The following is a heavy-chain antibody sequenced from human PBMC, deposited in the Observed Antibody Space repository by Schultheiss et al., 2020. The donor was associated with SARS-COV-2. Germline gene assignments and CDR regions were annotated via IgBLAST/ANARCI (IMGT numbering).Heavy chain of an antibody. D-gene: IGHD2-21*02. CDR2: INHSGST. V-gene: IGHV4-34*01. J-gene: IGHJ6*02. CDR3: ARVIFPGAVTHEADYGMDV. Sequence: SETLSLTCAVYGGSFSGYYWSWIRQPPGKGLEWIGEINHSGSTNYNPSLKSRVTISVDTSKNQFSLKLSSVTAADTAVYYCARVIFPGAVTHEADYGMDVWGQGTTVTVSS. CDR1: GGSFSGYY.